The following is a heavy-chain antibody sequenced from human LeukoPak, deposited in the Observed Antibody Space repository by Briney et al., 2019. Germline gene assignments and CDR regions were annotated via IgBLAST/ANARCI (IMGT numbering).Heavy chain of an antibody. J-gene: IGHJ6*04. CDR3: ARGMDV. CDR2: IYHSGST. Sequence: LRLSCAASGFTFSSYGMHWVRQAPGKGLEWIGSIYHSGSTYYNPSLKSRVTISVDTSKNQFSLKLSSVTAADTAVYYCARGMDVWGKGTTVTVSS. V-gene: IGHV4-38-2*01. CDR1: GFTFSSYG.